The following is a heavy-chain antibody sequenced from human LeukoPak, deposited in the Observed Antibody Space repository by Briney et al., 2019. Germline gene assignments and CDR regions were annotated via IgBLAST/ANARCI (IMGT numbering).Heavy chain of an antibody. CDR3: ARERDQNYYDSSGYAFDI. Sequence: SETLSLTCTVSGGPISSYYWSWIRQPPGKGLEWIGYIYYSGSTNYNPSLKSRVTISVDTSKNQFSLKLSSVTAADTAVYYCARERDQNYYDSSGYAFDIWGQGTMVTVSS. D-gene: IGHD3-22*01. J-gene: IGHJ3*02. CDR2: IYYSGST. CDR1: GGPISSYY. V-gene: IGHV4-59*01.